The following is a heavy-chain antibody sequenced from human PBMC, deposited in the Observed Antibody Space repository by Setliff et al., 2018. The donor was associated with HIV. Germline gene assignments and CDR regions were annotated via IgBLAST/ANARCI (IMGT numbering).Heavy chain of an antibody. V-gene: IGHV1-69*02. Sequence: SVKVSCKASGGSFTSYTFSWVRQAPGQGLEWMGRIIPIVTIAHYAEQFVGRVTITADKSTSTTYMEVSSLRSEDTAVYYCARGYASGYDAYGYWGQGTLVTVS. CDR3: ARGYASGYDAYGY. CDR2: IIPIVTIA. CDR1: GGSFTSYT. J-gene: IGHJ4*02. D-gene: IGHD5-12*01.